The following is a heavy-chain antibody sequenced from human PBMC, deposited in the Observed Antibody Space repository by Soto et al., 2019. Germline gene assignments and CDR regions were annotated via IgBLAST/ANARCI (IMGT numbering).Heavy chain of an antibody. CDR3: ARDRCYDGTCYSASDS. J-gene: IGHJ5*01. Sequence: SLRLSCAASGFSFSTYNMDWVRQAPGKGPEWIAYISTTSFTIYYADSVKGRFTISRDNDRNSLYLEMNSLRDEDTAVYYCARDRCYDGTCYSASDSWGQGTLVTVSS. D-gene: IGHD2-15*01. CDR1: GFSFSTYN. CDR2: ISTTSFTI. V-gene: IGHV3-48*02.